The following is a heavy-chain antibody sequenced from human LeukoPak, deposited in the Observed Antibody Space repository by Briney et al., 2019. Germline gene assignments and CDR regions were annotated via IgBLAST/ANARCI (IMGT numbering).Heavy chain of an antibody. CDR2: MNPNSGNT. Sequence: APVKVSCKASGYTFTSYYINLVRQATGQRLEWIGWMNPNSGNTGYAQKFQGRVTMTRNTSISTAYLELSSLRSEDTAVYYCARAPSREDYGDHYWFDPWGQGTLVTVSS. CDR3: ARAPSREDYGDHYWFDP. J-gene: IGHJ5*02. D-gene: IGHD4-17*01. CDR1: GYTFTSYY. V-gene: IGHV1-8*01.